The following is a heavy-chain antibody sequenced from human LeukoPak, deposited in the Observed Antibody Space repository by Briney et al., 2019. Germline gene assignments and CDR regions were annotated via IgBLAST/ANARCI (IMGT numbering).Heavy chain of an antibody. D-gene: IGHD6-19*01. CDR2: IYYSGST. CDR3: ARRPIAVAGIDY. CDR1: GGSINSSSYY. V-gene: IGHV4-39*01. J-gene: IGHJ4*02. Sequence: PSETLSLTCTVSGGSINSSSYYWGWIRQPPGKGLEWIGSIYYSGSTYYNPSLKSRVTISVDTSKYQFSLKLSSVTAADTAVYYCARRPIAVAGIDYWGQGTLVTVSS.